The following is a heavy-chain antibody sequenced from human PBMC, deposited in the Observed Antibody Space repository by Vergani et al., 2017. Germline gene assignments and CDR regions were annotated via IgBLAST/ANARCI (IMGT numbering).Heavy chain of an antibody. D-gene: IGHD4-17*01. J-gene: IGHJ4*02. V-gene: IGHV3-30*02. CDR1: GFPFSTYG. CDR2: IQKDGIDK. CDR3: AHEGGYGDLDY. Sequence: QVQLVESGGGVVQPGESLRLSCAASGFPFSTYGMHWVRQAPGKGLEWVAFIQKDGIDKFYADSVRGRFTISRDNAKNSLYLQMNSLRAEDTAVYYCAHEGGYGDLDYWGQGTLVTVSS.